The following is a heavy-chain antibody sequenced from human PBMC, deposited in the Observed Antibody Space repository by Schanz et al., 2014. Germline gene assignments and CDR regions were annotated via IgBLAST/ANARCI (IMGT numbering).Heavy chain of an antibody. D-gene: IGHD1-1*01. CDR3: ARAHGNNWYGKGLDY. CDR2: ISYDGSNK. J-gene: IGHJ4*02. Sequence: QVQLVESGGGVVQPGGSLRLSCAASGFTFSDYYMSWIRQAPGKGLEWVAVISYDGSNKYYADSVKGRFTISRDNSKNTLYLQMNSLRADDTAVYFCARAHGNNWYGKGLDYWGQGTQVTVSS. V-gene: IGHV3-30-3*01. CDR1: GFTFSDYY.